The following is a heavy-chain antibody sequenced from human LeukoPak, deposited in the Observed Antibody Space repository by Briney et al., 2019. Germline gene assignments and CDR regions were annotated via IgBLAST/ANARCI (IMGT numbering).Heavy chain of an antibody. J-gene: IGHJ4*02. CDR1: GYTFTSYG. V-gene: IGHV1-18*01. CDR2: ISAYNGNT. D-gene: IGHD5-18*01. CDR3: ARAFSGQRGYSYGPDYFDY. Sequence: ASVKVSCKASGYTFTSYGISWVRQAPGQGLGWMGWISAYNGNTNYAQKFQGRVTITADKSTSTAYMELSSLRSEDTAVYYCARAFSGQRGYSYGPDYFDYWGQGTLVTVSS.